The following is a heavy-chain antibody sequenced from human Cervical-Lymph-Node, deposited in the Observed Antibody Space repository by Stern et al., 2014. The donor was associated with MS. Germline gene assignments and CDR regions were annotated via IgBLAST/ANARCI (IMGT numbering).Heavy chain of an antibody. J-gene: IGHJ4*02. CDR1: GVSVSSGRYY. Sequence: QVQLQESGPGLVKPSQTLSLTCSVSGVSVSSGRYYWSWIRQSAGEGLEWVSRIYTTGSTAYNPSLKSGFAITIDTSANDFSLRLTSVTAADTAVYYCARSGVVGGTVHYDYWGQGTLVTVSS. CDR3: ARSGVVGGTVHYDY. CDR2: IYTTGST. V-gene: IGHV4-61*02. D-gene: IGHD1-26*01.